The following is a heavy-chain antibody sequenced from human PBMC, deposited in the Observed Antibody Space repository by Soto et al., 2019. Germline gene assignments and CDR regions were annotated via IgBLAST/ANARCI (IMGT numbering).Heavy chain of an antibody. CDR3: ARSQGGSSFLDIYYYYYYGMDV. CDR1: GGTFSSYA. D-gene: IGHD2-15*01. CDR2: IIPIFGTA. V-gene: IGHV1-69*01. Sequence: QVQLVQSGAEVKKPGSSVKVSCKAPGGTFSSYAISWVRQAPGQGLEWMGGIIPIFGTAKYAQKFQGRVTITADETTSTGYMELSSLRSEDVAVYYCARSQGGSSFLDIYYYYYYGMDVWGPGTTVTVSS. J-gene: IGHJ6*02.